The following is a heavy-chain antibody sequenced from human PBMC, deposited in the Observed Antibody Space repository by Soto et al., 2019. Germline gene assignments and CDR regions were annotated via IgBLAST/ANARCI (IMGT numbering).Heavy chain of an antibody. D-gene: IGHD3-3*01. Sequence: GASVKVSCKASGGTFSSYAISWVRQAPGQGLEWMGGIIPIFGTANYAQKFQGRVTITADKSTSTAYMELSSLRSEDTAVYYCARVLMDFWGGPYYYYYGMDVWGQGTTVTVSS. CDR1: GGTFSSYA. V-gene: IGHV1-69*06. CDR2: IIPIFGTA. J-gene: IGHJ6*02. CDR3: ARVLMDFWGGPYYYYYGMDV.